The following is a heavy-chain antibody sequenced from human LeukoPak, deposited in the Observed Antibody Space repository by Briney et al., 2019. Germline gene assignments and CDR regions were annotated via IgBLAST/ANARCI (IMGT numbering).Heavy chain of an antibody. D-gene: IGHD4-23*01. CDR1: GFTFSGSA. J-gene: IGHJ5*02. CDR2: IRSKANSYAT. Sequence: GGSLKLSCAASGFTFSGSAMHWVRQASGKGLEWVGRIRSKANSYATAYAASVKGRFTISRDDSTNTAYLQMNSLKTEDTAVYYCTRRYGGNPGSNWFDPWGQGTLVTVSS. CDR3: TRRYGGNPGSNWFDP. V-gene: IGHV3-73*01.